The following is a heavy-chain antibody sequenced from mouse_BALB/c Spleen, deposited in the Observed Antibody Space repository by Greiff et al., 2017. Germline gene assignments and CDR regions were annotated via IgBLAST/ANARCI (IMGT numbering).Heavy chain of an antibody. CDR1: GYAFTNYL. CDR2: INPGSGGT. Sequence: VKVVESGAELVRPGTSVRVSCKASGYAFTNYLIEWVKQRPGQGLEWIGVINPGSGGTNYNEKFKGKATLTADKSSSTAYMQLSSLTSDDSAVYFCARTTMITTYAMDYWGQGTSVTVSS. J-gene: IGHJ4*01. V-gene: IGHV1-54*01. D-gene: IGHD2-4*01. CDR3: ARTTMITTYAMDY.